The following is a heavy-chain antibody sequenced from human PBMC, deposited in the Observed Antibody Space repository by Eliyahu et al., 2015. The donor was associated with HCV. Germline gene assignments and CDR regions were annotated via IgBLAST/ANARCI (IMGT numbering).Heavy chain of an antibody. V-gene: IGHV3-74*01. Sequence: EVQLVESGGGLVQPGGSLRLSCAASGFXFSSYWMHWVRQPPGKGRVWVSHIKTDGSITNYADSVRGRFTISRDNAKNTLYLQMNSLRAEDTAVYYCASPWTGGGALHIWGQGTMVTVSS. CDR2: IKTDGSIT. J-gene: IGHJ3*02. CDR1: GFXFSSYW. CDR3: ASPWTGGGALHI. D-gene: IGHD3/OR15-3a*01.